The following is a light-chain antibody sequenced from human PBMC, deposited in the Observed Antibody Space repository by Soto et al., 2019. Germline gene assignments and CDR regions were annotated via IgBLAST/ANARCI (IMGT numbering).Light chain of an antibody. CDR1: QSISSY. J-gene: IGKJ2*01. Sequence: DIQMTQSPSSLSASVGDRVTITCRASQSISSYLNWYQQKPGKAPKLLIYAASSLQSGVPSRFSGSGSGTDFTLTISSLQPEDFATYYCQQNCSTPYTFGQGTKVEIK. CDR2: AAS. CDR3: QQNCSTPYT. V-gene: IGKV1-39*01.